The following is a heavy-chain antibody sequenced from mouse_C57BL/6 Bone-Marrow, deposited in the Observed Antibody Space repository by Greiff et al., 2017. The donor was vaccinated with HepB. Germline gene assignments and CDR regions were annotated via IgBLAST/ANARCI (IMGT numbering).Heavy chain of an antibody. V-gene: IGHV1-50*01. Sequence: QVQLQQPGAELVKPGASVKLSCKASGYTFTSYWMQWVKQRPGQGLEWIGEIDPSDSYTNYNQKFKGKATVTVDTSSSTAYMQLSSLTSEDSAVYCCARRLGFAYWGQGTLVTVSA. CDR3: ARRLGFAY. J-gene: IGHJ3*01. CDR2: IDPSDSYT. CDR1: GYTFTSYW. D-gene: IGHD4-1*01.